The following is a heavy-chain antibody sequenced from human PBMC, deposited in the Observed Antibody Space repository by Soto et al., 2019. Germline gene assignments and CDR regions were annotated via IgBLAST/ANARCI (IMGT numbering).Heavy chain of an antibody. V-gene: IGHV3-11*01. J-gene: IGHJ5*02. CDR1: GFTFSDYY. Sequence: QVQLVESGGGLVKPGGSLRLSCAASGFTFSDYYMSWIRQAPGKGLEWVSYIGRSGSTIYYADSVKGRFTISRDNATNSLSRQMTTLRAADTAVYYCASDWGGASYASWGQGTLVTVSS. D-gene: IGHD1-26*01. CDR2: IGRSGSTI. CDR3: ASDWGGASYAS.